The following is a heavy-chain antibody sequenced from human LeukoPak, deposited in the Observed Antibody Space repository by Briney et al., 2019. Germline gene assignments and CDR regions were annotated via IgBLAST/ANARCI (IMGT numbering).Heavy chain of an antibody. V-gene: IGHV3-30*02. D-gene: IGHD3-22*01. CDR3: AKEARYDSSGYYYSPNANFDY. J-gene: IGHJ4*02. CDR2: IRYDGSNK. Sequence: GGSLRLSCAASGFTFSSYGMHWVRQAPGKGLEWVAFIRYDGSNKYYADYVNGRFTISRDNSKNTLYLQMSSLRDEDTAVYYCAKEARYDSSGYYYSPNANFDYWGQGTLVTVSS. CDR1: GFTFSSYG.